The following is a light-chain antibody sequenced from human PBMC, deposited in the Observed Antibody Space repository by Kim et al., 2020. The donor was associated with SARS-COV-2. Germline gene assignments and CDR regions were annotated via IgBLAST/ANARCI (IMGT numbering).Light chain of an antibody. CDR3: QVWDSSSVHRV. V-gene: IGLV3-21*04. J-gene: IGLJ2*01. CDR2: YDS. Sequence: APGKTASMTCAGDNIESKSVHWYQQKPGQAPVLVISYDSDRPSGIPERLSGSNSDNTATLTISEVEAGDEADYYCQVWDSSSVHRVFGGGTQLTVL. CDR1: NIESKS.